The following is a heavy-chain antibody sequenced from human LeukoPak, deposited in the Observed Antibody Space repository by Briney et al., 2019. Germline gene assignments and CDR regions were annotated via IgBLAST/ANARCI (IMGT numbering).Heavy chain of an antibody. Sequence: GGSLRLSCAAFGFTFSSYAMHWVRQAPGKGLEWVSTSGSGGSPFYADSVKGRFTISRDNSKNSLYLQMNSLRAEDTAVYYCASRSSVAGTGPGWGQGTLVTVSS. CDR2: SGSGGSP. J-gene: IGHJ4*02. V-gene: IGHV3-23*01. CDR3: ASRSSVAGTGPG. CDR1: GFTFSSYA. D-gene: IGHD6-13*01.